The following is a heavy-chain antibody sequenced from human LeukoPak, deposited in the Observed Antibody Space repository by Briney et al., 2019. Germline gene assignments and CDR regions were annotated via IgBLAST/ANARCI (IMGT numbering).Heavy chain of an antibody. CDR1: GFTFSSYG. V-gene: IGHV3-33*06. Sequence: GGSLRLSCAASGFTFSSYGMHWVRQAPGKGLEWVAVIWYDGSNKYYADSVKGRFTISRGNSKNTLYLQMNSLRAEDTAVYYCAKDQKGGSSPFDYWGQGTLVTVSS. D-gene: IGHD2-15*01. J-gene: IGHJ4*02. CDR3: AKDQKGGSSPFDY. CDR2: IWYDGSNK.